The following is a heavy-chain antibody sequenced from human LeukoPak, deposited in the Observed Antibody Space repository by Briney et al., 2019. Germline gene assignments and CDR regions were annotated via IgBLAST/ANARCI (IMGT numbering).Heavy chain of an antibody. CDR2: IYYGGGT. CDR1: GVSISTSTYY. Sequence: PSETLSLTCTVSGVSISTSTYYWGWVRQPPGKGLEWIGSIYYGGGTYYSPSLKSRVTISIDTSKNQFSLKVTSATAADTAVYYCAKDGGGGAEDSWGQGTLVTVSS. CDR3: AKDGGGGAEDS. J-gene: IGHJ4*02. D-gene: IGHD2-21*01. V-gene: IGHV4-39*07.